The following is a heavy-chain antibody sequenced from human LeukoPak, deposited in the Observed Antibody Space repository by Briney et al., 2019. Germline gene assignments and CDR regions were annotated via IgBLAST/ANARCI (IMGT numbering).Heavy chain of an antibody. CDR3: ARLAAADGYNHAFDI. CDR1: GFTFGDYA. V-gene: IGHV3-49*04. D-gene: IGHD5-24*01. CDR2: IRSKAYGGTT. Sequence: PGRSLRLSCTASGFTFGDYAMSWVRQAPGKGLEGGGFIRSKAYGGTTEYAASVKGRFTISRDDSKSIAYLQMNSLKTEDTAVYYCARLAAADGYNHAFDIWGLGTVVAVSS. J-gene: IGHJ3*02.